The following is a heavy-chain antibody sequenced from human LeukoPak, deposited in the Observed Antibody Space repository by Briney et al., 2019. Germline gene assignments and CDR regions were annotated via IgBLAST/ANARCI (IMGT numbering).Heavy chain of an antibody. V-gene: IGHV4-31*03. CDR3: ARGPPTDYYDSSGFYYVFDY. J-gene: IGHJ4*02. D-gene: IGHD3-22*01. Sequence: PSETLSLTCTVSGGSISSGDYYWNWIRQHPGKGLEWIGYIYYNGNTYYNPSLKSRVTISVDTSKNQFSLKLSSVTAADTAVYFCARGPPTDYYDSSGFYYVFDYWGQGTLVTVSS. CDR2: IYYNGNT. CDR1: GGSISSGDYY.